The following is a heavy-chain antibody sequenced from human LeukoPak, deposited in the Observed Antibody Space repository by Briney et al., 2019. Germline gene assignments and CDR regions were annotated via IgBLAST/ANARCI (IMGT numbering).Heavy chain of an antibody. V-gene: IGHV1-2*02. J-gene: IGHJ4*02. CDR2: FRPNSGGT. Sequence: ASVKVSCKASGYTFTDYYIHWVRQAPGQGLEWMGWFRPNSGGTHYAPKFQDRVTMTRDTSISTAYMELSRLTSDDTAVYYCANSPGQWLEFDYWGQGTPVTVSS. CDR3: ANSPGQWLEFDY. D-gene: IGHD6-19*01. CDR1: GYTFTDYY.